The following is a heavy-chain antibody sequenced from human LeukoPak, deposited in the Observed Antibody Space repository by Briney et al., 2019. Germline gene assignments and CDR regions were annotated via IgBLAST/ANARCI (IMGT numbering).Heavy chain of an antibody. V-gene: IGHV3-64*01. CDR2: ISSNGGST. D-gene: IGHD5-18*01. CDR1: GFTFSSYA. CDR3: ARGGRYSYGLRPFDY. Sequence: GGSLRLSCAASGFTFSSYAMHWVRQAPGKGLEYVSAISSNGGSTYYANSVEGRFTISRDNSKNTLYLQMGSLRAEDMAVYYCARGGRYSYGLRPFDYWGQGTLVTVSS. J-gene: IGHJ4*02.